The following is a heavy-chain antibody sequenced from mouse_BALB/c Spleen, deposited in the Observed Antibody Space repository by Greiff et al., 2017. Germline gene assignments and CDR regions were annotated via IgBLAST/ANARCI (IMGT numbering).Heavy chain of an antibody. CDR3: ARLYYDSYYFDY. CDR2: ISSGGSYT. CDR1: GFTFSSYA. J-gene: IGHJ2*01. V-gene: IGHV5-9-3*01. D-gene: IGHD2-4*01. Sequence: EVQGVESGGGLVKPGGSLKLSCAASGFTFSSYAMSWVRQTPEKRLEWVATISSGGSYTYYPDSVKGRFTISRDNAKNTLYLQMSSLRSEDTAMYYCARLYYDSYYFDYWGQGTTLTVSS.